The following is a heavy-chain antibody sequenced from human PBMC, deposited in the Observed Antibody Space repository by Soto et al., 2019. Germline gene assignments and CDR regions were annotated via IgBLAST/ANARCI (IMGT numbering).Heavy chain of an antibody. V-gene: IGHV4-39*01. CDR1: GGSISSSSYY. Sequence: SETLSLTCTVSGGSISSSSYYWGWIRQPPGEGLEWVGSIYYSGSTYYNPSLKSRVTMSVDTSKIQFSLKLSSVTAADTAVYYCVGLVGSAVYFDDWGQGTLVTVSS. CDR3: VGLVGSAVYFDD. D-gene: IGHD1-26*01. J-gene: IGHJ4*02. CDR2: IYYSGST.